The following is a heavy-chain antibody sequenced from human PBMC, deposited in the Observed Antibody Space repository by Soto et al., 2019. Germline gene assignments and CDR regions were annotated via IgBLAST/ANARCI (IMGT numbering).Heavy chain of an antibody. CDR3: ARQISDGRRYYYGMDV. J-gene: IGHJ6*02. D-gene: IGHD2-15*01. V-gene: IGHV5-51*01. CDR1: GYSFTNYW. CDR2: IYPGDSDT. Sequence: GESLKISCKGSGYSFTNYWIGWVRQMPGKGLEWMGIIYPGDSDTRYSPSFQGQVTISADKSISTAYLQWSSLKASDTAMYYCARQISDGRRYYYGMDVWGQGTTVTVSS.